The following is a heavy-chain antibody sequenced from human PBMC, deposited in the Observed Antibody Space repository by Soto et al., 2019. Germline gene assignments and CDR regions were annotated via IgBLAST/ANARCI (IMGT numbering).Heavy chain of an antibody. CDR3: ATRITMVRGAYGPRGCWFDP. J-gene: IGHJ5*02. CDR2: INHSGST. Sequence: QVQLQQWGAGLLKPSETLSLTCAVYGGSFSGYYWSWIRQPPGQGLEWIGEINHSGSTNYNPSLKSRVTISVDTCKNQFFLKLSSVTAAETAVFYCATRITMVRGAYGPRGCWFDPWGQGTLVTVSS. D-gene: IGHD3-10*01. V-gene: IGHV4-34*01. CDR1: GGSFSGYY.